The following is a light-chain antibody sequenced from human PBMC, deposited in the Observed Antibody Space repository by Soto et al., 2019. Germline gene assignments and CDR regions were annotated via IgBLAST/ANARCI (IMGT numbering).Light chain of an antibody. V-gene: IGKV3-11*01. CDR1: QSVSSY. Sequence: EIVLTQSPATLSLSPGERATLSCRASQSVSSYLAWYQQKPGQAPRLLIYDASNRATGIPARFSGSGSGTDFPLTISRPKPEDFASYYCQQRSNWPPLTFGGGTKVEIK. CDR2: DAS. CDR3: QQRSNWPPLT. J-gene: IGKJ4*01.